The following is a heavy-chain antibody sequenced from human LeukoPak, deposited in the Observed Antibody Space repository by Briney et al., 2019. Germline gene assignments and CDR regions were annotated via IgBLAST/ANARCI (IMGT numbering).Heavy chain of an antibody. CDR2: VYAGGST. D-gene: IGHD2-21*01. J-gene: IGHJ6*02. CDR3: ARDNSGRYGMDV. V-gene: IGHV3-66*01. CDR1: GFTVSSNY. Sequence: GGSLRLSCAASGFTVSSNYMSWVRQAPGKGLEWVSVVYAGGSTYYADSVKGRFTISRDNSKNTLYLQLDSLRAEDAAVYYCARDNSGRYGMDVWGQGTTVAVS.